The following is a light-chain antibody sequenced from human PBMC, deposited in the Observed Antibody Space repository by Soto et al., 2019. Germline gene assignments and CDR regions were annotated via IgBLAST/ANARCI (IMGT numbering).Light chain of an antibody. CDR1: QGIRND. Sequence: IQMTQSPSTLSGSVVGRVTITCRASQGIRNDLGWYQQKPGKAPKLLIYAASSLQSGVPSRVSGSGSGTDFTLTISSLQPEDFATYYCQHFKSFPITFGQGTRLEIK. CDR2: AAS. CDR3: QHFKSFPIT. J-gene: IGKJ5*01. V-gene: IGKV1-6*01.